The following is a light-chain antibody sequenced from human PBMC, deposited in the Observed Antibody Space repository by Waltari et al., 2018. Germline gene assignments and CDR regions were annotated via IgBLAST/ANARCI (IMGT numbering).Light chain of an antibody. CDR3: QQYHEWPYT. Sequence: EIIMTQSPGTLSASPGETVTLSCRASLIIGIDVAWYQQKSGQAPRLVMYVTSSRATGIPARFSGSGSGTHFTLTISSLQSDDFATFFCQQYHEWPYTFARGTQVEI. V-gene: IGKV3-15*01. CDR2: VTS. J-gene: IGKJ2*01. CDR1: LIIGID.